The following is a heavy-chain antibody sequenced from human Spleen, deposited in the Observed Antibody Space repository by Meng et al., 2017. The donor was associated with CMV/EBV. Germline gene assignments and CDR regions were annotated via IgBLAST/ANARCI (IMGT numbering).Heavy chain of an antibody. CDR3: ARDRSGSFLALYYYGMDV. CDR2: INWNGGST. D-gene: IGHD1-26*01. Sequence: GGSLRLSCAASGFTSDDYGMSWVRQAPGKGLEWVSGINWNGGSTGYADSVKGRFTISRDNAKNSLYLQMNSLRAEDTALYYCARDRSGSFLALYYYGMDVWGQGTTVTVSS. V-gene: IGHV3-20*04. J-gene: IGHJ6*02. CDR1: GFTSDDYG.